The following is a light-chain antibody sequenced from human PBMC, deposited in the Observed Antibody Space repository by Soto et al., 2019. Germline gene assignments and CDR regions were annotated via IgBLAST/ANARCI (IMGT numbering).Light chain of an antibody. CDR2: STS. CDR3: AAWDDGLSGPV. V-gene: IGLV1-47*02. Sequence: QLVLTQPPSASGTPGQRVTISCSGNSSNIGINYVYWYQQLPGTAPRLLIQSTSLRPSGVPYRFSGSKSGTSASLAISGLRSEDEGDYYCAAWDDGLSGPVFGGGTKLTV. J-gene: IGLJ3*02. CDR1: SSNIGINY.